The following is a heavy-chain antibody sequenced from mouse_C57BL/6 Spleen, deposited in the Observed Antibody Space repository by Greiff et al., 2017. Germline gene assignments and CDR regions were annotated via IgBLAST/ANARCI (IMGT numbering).Heavy chain of an antibody. Sequence: VQLQESGGDLVKPGGSLKLSCAASGFTFSSDGMSWVRQTPDKRLEWVATISSGGSYTYYPASVKGRFTISRDNAKNTLYLQMSSLKSEDTAMXYCARQAVYYDYDRCYFDYWGQGTTLTVSS. CDR1: GFTFSSDG. V-gene: IGHV5-6*01. J-gene: IGHJ2*01. CDR2: ISSGGSYT. CDR3: ARQAVYYDYDRCYFDY. D-gene: IGHD2-4*01.